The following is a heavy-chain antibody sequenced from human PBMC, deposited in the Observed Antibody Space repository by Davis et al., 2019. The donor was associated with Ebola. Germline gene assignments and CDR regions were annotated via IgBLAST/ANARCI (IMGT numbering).Heavy chain of an antibody. Sequence: LRLSCAVSGDSVSSGHYSWNWFRQPPGKGLEWIGFIYAIGTTQYNPSLESRVTISIDRSNNQFSLRLNSVTAADTARYFCASFTTPTADAQYWGQGALVIVSS. V-gene: IGHV4-30-2*01. CDR3: ASFTTPTADAQY. CDR2: IYAIGTT. CDR1: GDSVSSGHYS. J-gene: IGHJ4*02. D-gene: IGHD1-26*01.